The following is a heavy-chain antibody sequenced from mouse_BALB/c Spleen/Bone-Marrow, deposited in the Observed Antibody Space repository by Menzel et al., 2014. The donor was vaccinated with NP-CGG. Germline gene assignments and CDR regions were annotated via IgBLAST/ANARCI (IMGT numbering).Heavy chain of an antibody. CDR1: GYTFTSYW. CDR3: TREGYYGSSYVDY. CDR2: IYPSDSYT. J-gene: IGHJ2*01. V-gene: IGHV1-69*02. Sequence: QVQLQQPGAELVRPGASVKLSCKASGYTFTSYWINRVKQRPGQGLEWIGNIYPSDSYTNYNQKFKDKATLTVDKSSSTAYMQLSSPTSEDSAVYYCTREGYYGSSYVDYWGQGTTLTVSS. D-gene: IGHD1-1*01.